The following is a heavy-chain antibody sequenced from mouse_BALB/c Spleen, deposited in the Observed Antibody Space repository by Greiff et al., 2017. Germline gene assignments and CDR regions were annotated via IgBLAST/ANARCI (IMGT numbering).Heavy chain of an antibody. D-gene: IGHD1-1*01. J-gene: IGHJ1*01. CDR2: IYPGDGDT. CDR3: ARGYYGSSCFDV. CDR1: GYAFSSSW. V-gene: IGHV1-82*01. Sequence: VQLVESGPELVKPGASVKISCKASGYAFSSSWMNWVKQRPGQGLEWIGRIYPGDGDTNYNGKFKGKATLTADKSSSTAYMQLSSLTSVDSAVYFCARGYYGSSCFDVWGAGTTVTVSS.